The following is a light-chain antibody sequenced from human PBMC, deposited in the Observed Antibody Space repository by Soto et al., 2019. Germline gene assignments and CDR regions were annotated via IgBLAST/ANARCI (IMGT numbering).Light chain of an antibody. CDR2: LNSDGSH. CDR1: SGHSTYA. Sequence: QPVLTQSPSASASLGASVKLTCTLSSGHSTYAIAWHQQQPEKGPRYLMKLNSDGSHRKGDGIPDRFSGSSSGAERYLTISSLQSEDEADYYCQTWGTGFHWVFGGGTQLTVL. CDR3: QTWGTGFHWV. J-gene: IGLJ3*02. V-gene: IGLV4-69*01.